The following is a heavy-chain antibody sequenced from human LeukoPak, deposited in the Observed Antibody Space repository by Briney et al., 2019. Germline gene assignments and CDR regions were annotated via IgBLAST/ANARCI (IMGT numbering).Heavy chain of an antibody. CDR2: IKQDGSEK. CDR1: GFPFSSYW. Sequence: GGSLRLSCAASGFPFSSYWMSWVRQAPGKGLEWVANIKQDGSEKYYVDSVKGRFTISRDNAKNSLYLQMNSLRAEDTAVYYCARVLGYSYGSDFDYWGQGTLVTVSS. V-gene: IGHV3-7*01. J-gene: IGHJ4*02. CDR3: ARVLGYSYGSDFDY. D-gene: IGHD5-18*01.